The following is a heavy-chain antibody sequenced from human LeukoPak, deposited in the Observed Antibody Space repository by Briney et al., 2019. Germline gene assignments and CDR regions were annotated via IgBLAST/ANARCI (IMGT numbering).Heavy chain of an antibody. CDR1: GYTFTSYY. Sequence: ASVKVSCKASGYTFTSYYMHWVRQAPGQGLEWMGIINPSGGSTSYAQKFQGRVTMTRDMSASTAYMELRSLRSDDTAVYYCARFLYCGGDCYPTPFDYWGQGTLVTVSS. V-gene: IGHV1-46*01. D-gene: IGHD2-21*02. CDR3: ARFLYCGGDCYPTPFDY. J-gene: IGHJ4*02. CDR2: INPSGGST.